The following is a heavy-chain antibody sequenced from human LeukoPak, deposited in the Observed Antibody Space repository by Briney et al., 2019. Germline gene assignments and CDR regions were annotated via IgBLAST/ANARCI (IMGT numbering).Heavy chain of an antibody. V-gene: IGHV3-30*04. CDR2: ISYDGSNK. Sequence: GRSLRLSCAASGFTFSSYAMHWVRQAPGKGLEWVAVISYDGSNKYYADSVKCRFTISRDNSKNTLYLQMNSLRAEDTAVYYCARDRGYCSGGSCSPYFDYWGQGPLVTVSS. D-gene: IGHD2-15*01. CDR3: ARDRGYCSGGSCSPYFDY. CDR1: GFTFSSYA. J-gene: IGHJ4*02.